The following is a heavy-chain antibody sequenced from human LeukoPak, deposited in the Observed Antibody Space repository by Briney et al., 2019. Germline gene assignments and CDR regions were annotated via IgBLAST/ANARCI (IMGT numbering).Heavy chain of an antibody. J-gene: IGHJ6*03. CDR3: GRISYYSYYMDV. CDR2: IYYSGST. V-gene: IGHV4-39*01. Sequence: SETLSLTCIVSGGSISSSSYYWGWIRQPPGKELEWIGSIYYSGSTYYNPSLKSRVTISVDTSKIQFSLKLSSVTAADTAVYYCGRISYYSYYMDVWGKGTTVTVSS. CDR1: GGSISSSSYY.